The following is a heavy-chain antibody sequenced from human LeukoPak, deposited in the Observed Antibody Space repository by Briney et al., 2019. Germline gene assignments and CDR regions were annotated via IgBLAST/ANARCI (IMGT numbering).Heavy chain of an antibody. J-gene: IGHJ4*02. CDR3: APSITTGRVGLNY. CDR2: ISSSGINT. Sequence: GGSLRLSCAASGFTFSFYAMTWVRQAPGKGLEWVSSISSSGINTYYADSVKGHFTISRDNSKNTLSLQMNSLRDGDTAIYFCAPSITTGRVGLNYRGQGTLVTVSS. D-gene: IGHD1-1*01. V-gene: IGHV3-23*01. CDR1: GFTFSFYA.